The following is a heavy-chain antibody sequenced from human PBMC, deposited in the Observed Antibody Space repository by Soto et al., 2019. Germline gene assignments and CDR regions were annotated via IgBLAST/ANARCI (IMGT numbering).Heavy chain of an antibody. CDR3: AKLRSSGWYGPSDY. CDR2: ISGSGGST. CDR1: GFTFSSYA. J-gene: IGHJ4*02. Sequence: GGSLRLSCAASGFTFSSYAMSWVRQAPGKGLEWVSAISGSGGSTYYADSVKGRFTISRDNSKNTLYLQMNSLRAEDTAVYYCAKLRSSGWYGPSDYWGQGTLVTVSS. V-gene: IGHV3-23*01. D-gene: IGHD6-19*01.